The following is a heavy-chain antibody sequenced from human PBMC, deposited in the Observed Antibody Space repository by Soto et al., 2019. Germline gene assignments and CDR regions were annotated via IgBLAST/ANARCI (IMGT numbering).Heavy chain of an antibody. CDR1: GFTFISYA. J-gene: IGHJ4*02. D-gene: IGHD2-15*01. Sequence: QVQLLESGGGLVQPGRSLRLSCAASGFTFISYALHWVRQAPGKGLEWVAVTSYDGSSKYYADSVKGRFTISRDNSRDTLYLQMDSLRGEDTAVYYCARARGFSHCSNLPFDYWGRGTLVTVSS. CDR3: ARARGFSHCSNLPFDY. V-gene: IGHV3-30-3*01. CDR2: TSYDGSSK.